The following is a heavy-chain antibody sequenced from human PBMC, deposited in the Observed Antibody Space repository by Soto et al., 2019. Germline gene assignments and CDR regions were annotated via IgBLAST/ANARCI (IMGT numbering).Heavy chain of an antibody. CDR1: GYSFRSND. Sequence: QVQLVQSGAEVKKPGASVKVSCQASGYSFRSNDITWVRQAPGQGLEWMGWMNCNSGDTGYAQKFQGRVTMTRNTSMSTAYMELSSLTSEDTAVYFCARDSTSPDFWGQGTLVTVSS. CDR3: ARDSTSPDF. J-gene: IGHJ4*02. D-gene: IGHD2-2*01. V-gene: IGHV1-8*01. CDR2: MNCNSGDT.